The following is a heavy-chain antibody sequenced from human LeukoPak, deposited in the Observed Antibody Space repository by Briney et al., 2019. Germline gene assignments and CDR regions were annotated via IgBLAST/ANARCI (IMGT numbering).Heavy chain of an antibody. CDR1: GYTFSSFR. Sequence: GASVKVSCKASGYTFSSFRISWVRQAPGQGLEWMGWISAYNGNTNYAQKLQGRVTMTTDTSTSTAYMELRSLRSDDTAVYYCARDPSSYDSSGSLDYWGQGTLVTVSS. CDR2: ISAYNGNT. J-gene: IGHJ4*02. CDR3: ARDPSSYDSSGSLDY. D-gene: IGHD3-22*01. V-gene: IGHV1-18*01.